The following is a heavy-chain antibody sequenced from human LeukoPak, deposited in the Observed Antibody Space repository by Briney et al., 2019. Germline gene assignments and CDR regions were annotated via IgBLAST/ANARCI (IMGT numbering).Heavy chain of an antibody. D-gene: IGHD3-22*01. CDR1: GFTFSSYS. J-gene: IGHJ5*02. V-gene: IGHV3-21*01. CDR2: ISDSSTYI. Sequence: GGSLRLSCAASGFTFSSYSMHWVRQAPGKGLEWVSSISDSSTYIYYADSVKGRFTISRDNAKNSLYLRMSSLRAEDTAMYYCASPALGQVTMKPWGQGTLVTVSS. CDR3: ASPALGQVTMKP.